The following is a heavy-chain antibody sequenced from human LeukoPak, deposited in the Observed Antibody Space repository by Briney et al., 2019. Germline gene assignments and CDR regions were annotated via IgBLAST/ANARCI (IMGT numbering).Heavy chain of an antibody. D-gene: IGHD2/OR15-2a*01. Sequence: SVKVSCKASGYTFTSYAMNWVRQAPGQGLEWVGGMTPRFGTGNTAQKLQGRVAITADESTNTVYMELRSLKSDDTALYYCARVSTIMGRGYNFFDPWGQGTLVTVSS. J-gene: IGHJ5*02. CDR2: MTPRFGTG. CDR1: GYTFTSYA. V-gene: IGHV1-69*13. CDR3: ARVSTIMGRGYNFFDP.